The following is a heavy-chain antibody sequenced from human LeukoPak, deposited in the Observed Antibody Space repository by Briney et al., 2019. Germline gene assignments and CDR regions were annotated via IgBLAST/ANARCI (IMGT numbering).Heavy chain of an antibody. V-gene: IGHV1-8*01. Sequence: GASVNVSCKASGYTFTSYDINWVRQATGQGLEWMGWMNPNSGNTGYAQKFQRRVTMTSNTSIRTAYMELSRLRSDETAVYYCANAVAGLFDYWGQGTLVTVSS. D-gene: IGHD6-19*01. CDR2: MNPNSGNT. CDR3: ANAVAGLFDY. J-gene: IGHJ4*02. CDR1: GYTFTSYD.